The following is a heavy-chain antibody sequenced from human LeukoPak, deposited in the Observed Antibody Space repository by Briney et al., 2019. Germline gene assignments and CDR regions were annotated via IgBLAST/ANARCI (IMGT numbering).Heavy chain of an antibody. J-gene: IGHJ4*02. D-gene: IGHD3-22*01. Sequence: SQTLSLTCAISGDSVSSNTAAWNWIRLSPSRGLEWLGRTYYRSKWGNDYAVSVQSRIKINPDTSKNRFSLQLNSVIPDDTAVYYCARDYYDITGHYHFDYWGQGTLVTVSS. CDR2: TYYRSKWGN. CDR3: ARDYYDITGHYHFDY. CDR1: GDSVSSNTAA. V-gene: IGHV6-1*01.